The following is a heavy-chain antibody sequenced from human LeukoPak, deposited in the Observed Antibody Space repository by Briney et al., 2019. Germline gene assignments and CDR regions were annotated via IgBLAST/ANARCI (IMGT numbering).Heavy chain of an antibody. D-gene: IGHD2-2*01. CDR1: GFTFSSYA. V-gene: IGHV3-30*04. J-gene: IGHJ6*02. CDR2: ISYDGSNK. Sequence: GGSLRLSCAASGFTFSSYAMHWVRQAPGKGLEWVAVISYDGSNKYYADSVKGRFTISRDNSKNTLYLQMNSLRAEDTAVYYCARCPSQYGYYYGMDVWGQGTTVTVSS. CDR3: ARCPSQYGYYYGMDV.